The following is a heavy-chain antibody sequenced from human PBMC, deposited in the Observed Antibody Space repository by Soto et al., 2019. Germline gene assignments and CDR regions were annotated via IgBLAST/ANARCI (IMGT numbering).Heavy chain of an antibody. CDR2: INNDGSSI. CDR3: ARGQTTFGVIAMTTLFDY. J-gene: IGHJ4*02. D-gene: IGHD3-3*01. CDR1: GITFSNYW. V-gene: IGHV3-74*01. Sequence: EVQLVESGGGLVQPGGSLRLSCAASGITFSNYWMHWVRQAPGKGLVWVSRINNDGSSIGYADSVKGRFTISRDNAKNTQYLQMNSLRAEDPAVYYCARGQTTFGVIAMTTLFDYWGQGTLVTVSS.